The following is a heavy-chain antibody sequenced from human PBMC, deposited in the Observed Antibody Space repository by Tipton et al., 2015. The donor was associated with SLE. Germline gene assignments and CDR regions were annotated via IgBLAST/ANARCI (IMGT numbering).Heavy chain of an antibody. CDR2: ISYDGSNK. V-gene: IGHV3-30*04. D-gene: IGHD1-26*01. Sequence: SLRLSCAASGFTFSSYAMHWVRQAPGKGLEWVAVISYDGSNKYYADSVKGRFTMSRDNSNNRVYLQILSLRGEDTAVYYCAAGVISGANAVDYWGQGTLVTVSS. CDR3: AAGVISGANAVDY. J-gene: IGHJ4*02. CDR1: GFTFSSYA.